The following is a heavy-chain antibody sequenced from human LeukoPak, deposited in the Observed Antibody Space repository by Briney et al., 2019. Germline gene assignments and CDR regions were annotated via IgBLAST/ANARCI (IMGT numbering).Heavy chain of an antibody. CDR2: ISSSSSYI. CDR1: GFTFSSYS. Sequence: GGSLRLSCAASGFTFSSYSMNWVLQAPGKGLEWVSSISSSSSYIYYADSVKGRFTISRDNAKNSLYLQMNSLRAEDTAVYYCARGPQRSGSYDDYWGQGTLVTVSS. CDR3: ARGPQRSGSYDDY. V-gene: IGHV3-21*01. D-gene: IGHD1-26*01. J-gene: IGHJ4*02.